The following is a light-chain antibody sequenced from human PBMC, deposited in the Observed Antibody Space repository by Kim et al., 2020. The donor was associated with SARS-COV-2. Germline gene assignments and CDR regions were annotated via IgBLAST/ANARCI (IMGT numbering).Light chain of an antibody. V-gene: IGKV3-20*01. CDR1: QTVYNSY. CDR2: AGS. CDR3: QQYGSSPPYT. Sequence: PGQRATPSCRASQTVYNSYLAWYQQKPGLAPRLVIYAGSRRATGIPDRFSGGGSGTDFTLTINRLEPEDFAVYYCQQYGSSPPYTFGRGTKLEI. J-gene: IGKJ2*01.